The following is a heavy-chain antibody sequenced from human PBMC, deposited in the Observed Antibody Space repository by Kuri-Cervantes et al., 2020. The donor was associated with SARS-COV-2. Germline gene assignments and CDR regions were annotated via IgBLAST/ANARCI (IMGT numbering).Heavy chain of an antibody. Sequence: ASVKVSCKASGYTFTSYGISWVRQAPGQGLEWMGWISAYNGNTNYAQKLQGRVTMTTDTSTSTAYMELRSLRSDDTAVYYCARDWRDIVVVPAAIWIDYWGQGTLVTISS. D-gene: IGHD2-2*01. CDR3: ARDWRDIVVVPAAIWIDY. CDR1: GYTFTSYG. V-gene: IGHV1-18*01. J-gene: IGHJ4*02. CDR2: ISAYNGNT.